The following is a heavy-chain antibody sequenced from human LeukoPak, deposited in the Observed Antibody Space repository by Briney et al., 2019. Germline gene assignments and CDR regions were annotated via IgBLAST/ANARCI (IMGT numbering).Heavy chain of an antibody. D-gene: IGHD3-10*01. J-gene: IGHJ4*02. V-gene: IGHV1-18*01. Sequence: GSVSVSCKASGYTFTSYGISWVRPAPGQGLEWMGWISAYNGNTNYAQKLHRRVTITTDTSTSTAYMELWSLRSDDTAVYYCARDGYYYGSGSYYNVGYWGQGDLVSVSS. CDR2: ISAYNGNT. CDR1: GYTFTSYG. CDR3: ARDGYYYGSGSYYNVGY.